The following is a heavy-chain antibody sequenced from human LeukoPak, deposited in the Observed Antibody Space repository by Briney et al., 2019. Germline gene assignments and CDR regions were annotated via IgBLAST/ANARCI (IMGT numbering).Heavy chain of an antibody. D-gene: IGHD1-20*01. J-gene: IGHJ5*02. V-gene: IGHV1-2*02. CDR2: INPNSGGT. CDR1: GYTFTGYY. CDR3: ARDMGYNWNLNWFDP. Sequence: ASVKVSCKASGYTFTGYYMHWVRQAPGQGLEWMGWINPNSGGTNYAQKFKGRVTMTRDTSISTAYMELSRLRSDDTAVYYCARDMGYNWNLNWFDPWGQGTLVTVSS.